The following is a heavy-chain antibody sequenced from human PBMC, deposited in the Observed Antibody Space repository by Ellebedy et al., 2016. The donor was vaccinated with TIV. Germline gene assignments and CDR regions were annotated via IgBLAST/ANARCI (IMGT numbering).Heavy chain of an antibody. CDR3: AKDSVRLVGTPLDY. Sequence: GESLKISXAASGFTFSSSGMHCVRQAPGKGLEWVAVISYDGSNKYYADSVKGRFTISRDNSKNTLYLQMNSLRAEDTAVYYCAKDSVRLVGTPLDYWGQGTLVTVSS. J-gene: IGHJ4*02. V-gene: IGHV3-30*18. CDR1: GFTFSSSG. CDR2: ISYDGSNK. D-gene: IGHD6-19*01.